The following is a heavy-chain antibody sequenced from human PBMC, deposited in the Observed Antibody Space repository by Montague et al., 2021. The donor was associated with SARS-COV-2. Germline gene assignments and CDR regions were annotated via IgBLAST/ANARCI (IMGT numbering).Heavy chain of an antibody. CDR2: INHSGGV. J-gene: IGHJ4*02. CDR1: RGSFSGYY. Sequence: SETLSLTCTVHRGSFSGYYWTRIRQPPGKGLEWTGEINHSGGVNYNPSLKSRVTISVDTSKNHFSLKLRSVTAADTAIYYCARGYCSSTTCYRSLHYWGQGTLVAVSS. D-gene: IGHD2-2*01. V-gene: IGHV4-34*01. CDR3: ARGYCSSTTCYRSLHY.